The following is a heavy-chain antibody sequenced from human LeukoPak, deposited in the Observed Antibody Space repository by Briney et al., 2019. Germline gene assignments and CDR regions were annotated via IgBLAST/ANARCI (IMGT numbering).Heavy chain of an antibody. V-gene: IGHV3-74*01. J-gene: IGHJ3*02. CDR1: GFTFSSHG. D-gene: IGHD1-7*01. CDR3: ARDSPNYSKGAIDI. Sequence: PGGSPRLSCAASGFTFSSHGMHWVRQAPGKGLVWVAHVNTDGISSSYVDSVKGRFTISRDNAKNTLYLQMNSLRAEDTAVYYCARDSPNYSKGAIDIWGQGTMVTVSS. CDR2: VNTDGISS.